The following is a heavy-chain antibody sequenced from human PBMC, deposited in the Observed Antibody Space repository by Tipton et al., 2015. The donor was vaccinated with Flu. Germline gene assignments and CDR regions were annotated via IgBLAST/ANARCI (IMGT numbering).Heavy chain of an antibody. D-gene: IGHD2-15*01. Sequence: TLSLTCIVSGYSISSGYYWGWIRQPPGKGLEWIGSIYHTGSTYYNPSLKSRVTISVDTSKNQFSLKLSSVTATDTAVYYCARDYCSGGICYPDYWGQGTLVTVSS. CDR3: ARDYCSGGICYPDY. CDR1: GYSISSGYY. J-gene: IGHJ4*02. V-gene: IGHV4-38-2*02. CDR2: IYHTGST.